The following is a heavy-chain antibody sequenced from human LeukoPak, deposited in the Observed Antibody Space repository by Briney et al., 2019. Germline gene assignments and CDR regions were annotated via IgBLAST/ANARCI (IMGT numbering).Heavy chain of an antibody. Sequence: SETLSLTCSVSGGSISSSSYHWGWIRQSPGKGLEWIGSIYYSGSAYYNPSLTSRLTISVDTSKNQFSLKLNSVTAADTAVYYCARCISMVRGVIRPPDYWGQGTLVTVSS. CDR1: GGSISSSSYH. CDR2: IYYSGSA. D-gene: IGHD3-10*01. J-gene: IGHJ4*02. V-gene: IGHV4-39*01. CDR3: ARCISMVRGVIRPPDY.